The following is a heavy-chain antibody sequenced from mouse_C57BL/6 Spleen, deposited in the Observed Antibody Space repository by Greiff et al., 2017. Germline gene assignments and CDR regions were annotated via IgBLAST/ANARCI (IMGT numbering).Heavy chain of an antibody. D-gene: IGHD2-3*01. J-gene: IGHJ3*01. V-gene: IGHV2-2*01. CDR3: AGGYDVFAY. CDR2: IWSGGST. Sequence: VKLMESGPGLVQPSQSLSITCTVSGFSLTSYGVHWVRQSPGKGLEWLGVIWSGGSTDYNAAFISRLSISKDNSKSLVFFKMNSLQADDTAIYYCAGGYDVFAYWGQGTLVTVSA. CDR1: GFSLTSYG.